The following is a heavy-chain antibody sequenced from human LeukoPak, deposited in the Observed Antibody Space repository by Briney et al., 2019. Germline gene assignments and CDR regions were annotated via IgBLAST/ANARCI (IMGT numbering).Heavy chain of an antibody. CDR2: IYYSGST. D-gene: IGHD3-10*01. Sequence: GSLRLSCAASGFTFDDYAMHWVRQPPGKGLEWIGYIYYSGSTNYNPSLKSRVTISVDTSKNQFSLNLSSVTAADTAVYYCASRAAYYYGSGSYPDAFDIWGQGTMVTVSS. J-gene: IGHJ3*02. CDR3: ASRAAYYYGSGSYPDAFDI. CDR1: GFTFDDYA. V-gene: IGHV4-59*03.